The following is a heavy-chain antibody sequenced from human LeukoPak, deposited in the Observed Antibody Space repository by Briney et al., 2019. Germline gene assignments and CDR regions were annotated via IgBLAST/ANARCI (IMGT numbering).Heavy chain of an antibody. D-gene: IGHD5-24*01. CDR2: NSGSGTTT. CDR3: AIGLTRGIWLHPEGDAFDF. V-gene: IGHV3-23*01. CDR1: GNTLRNYA. Sequence: PGGSLRLSCAASGNTLRNYAMSWARQAPGKGLEWVSANSGSGTTTYYADSMKGRFTISRDNSRNTLFLHMNSLRAEDTAKYYCAIGLTRGIWLHPEGDAFDFWGQGTEVTVSS. J-gene: IGHJ3*01.